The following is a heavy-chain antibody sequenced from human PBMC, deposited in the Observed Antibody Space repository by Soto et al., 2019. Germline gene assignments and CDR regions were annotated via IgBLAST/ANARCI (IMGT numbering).Heavy chain of an antibody. D-gene: IGHD3-10*01. J-gene: IGHJ4*02. Sequence: PGGSLRLSCSASGFTFRTYAMHWVRQAPGKGLEYVSAISNNGGRTYYADSVKGRFTISRDNSKNTLYLKMSSLRTADTAIYYCVKGGITMVRGVRFAYWGQGTPVTVSS. CDR1: GFTFRTYA. V-gene: IGHV3-64D*06. CDR3: VKGGITMVRGVRFAY. CDR2: ISNNGGRT.